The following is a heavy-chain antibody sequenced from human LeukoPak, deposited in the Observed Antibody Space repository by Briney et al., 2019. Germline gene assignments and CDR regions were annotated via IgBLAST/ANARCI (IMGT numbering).Heavy chain of an antibody. CDR3: ARWSTLQHCWYYFDY. CDR1: GGSISSGGYY. D-gene: IGHD5-24*01. V-gene: IGHV4-31*03. Sequence: SQTLSLTCTVSGGSISSGGYYWSWIRQHPGKGLEWIGYIYYSGSTYYNPSLKSRVTISVDTSKNQFSLKLSSVTAADTAVYYCARWSTLQHCWYYFDYWGQGTLVTVSS. CDR2: IYYSGST. J-gene: IGHJ4*02.